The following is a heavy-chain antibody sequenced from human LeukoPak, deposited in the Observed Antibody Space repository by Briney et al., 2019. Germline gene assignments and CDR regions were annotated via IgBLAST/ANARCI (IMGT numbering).Heavy chain of an antibody. CDR2: ISAYNGNT. CDR1: GYTFTSYG. Sequence: ASVKVSCKASGYTFTSYGISWVRQAPGQGLEWMGWISAYNGNTNYAQKLQGRVTMTTDTSTSTAYMELRSLRSDDTAVYYCARVAVNTTIYYYYYLDVWGKGTTVIVSS. J-gene: IGHJ6*03. V-gene: IGHV1-18*01. D-gene: IGHD3-22*01. CDR3: ARVAVNTTIYYYYYLDV.